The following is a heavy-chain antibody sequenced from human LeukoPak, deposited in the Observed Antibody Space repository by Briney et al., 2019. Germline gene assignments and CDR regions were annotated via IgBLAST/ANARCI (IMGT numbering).Heavy chain of an antibody. CDR3: ARDPATSRGWFDR. D-gene: IGHD3-10*01. Sequence: PGGSLRLSCAASGFTFSSTWMHWVRQAPGKGLVWVSRNNSDERTTDYADSVRGRFIISRDNAKSTLYLQMNSLRSEDTAVYFCARDPATSRGWFDRWGQGTLVTVSS. CDR2: NNSDERTT. J-gene: IGHJ5*02. CDR1: GFTFSSTW. V-gene: IGHV3-74*01.